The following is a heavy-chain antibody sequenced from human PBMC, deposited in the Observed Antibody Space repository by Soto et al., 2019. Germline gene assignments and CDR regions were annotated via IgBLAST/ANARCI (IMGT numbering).Heavy chain of an antibody. J-gene: IGHJ4*02. D-gene: IGHD3-3*01. CDR1: GFTFSDFG. V-gene: IGHV3-23*01. Sequence: GGSLRLSCAASGFTFSDFGMSWVRQAPGKGLEWVSVISASGDATYYAASVKGRFTLSRDNSKNTLYLQMNSLTVADTAVYYCAKKVTIYAVDPADYWGQGTQVTVSS. CDR2: ISASGDAT. CDR3: AKKVTIYAVDPADY.